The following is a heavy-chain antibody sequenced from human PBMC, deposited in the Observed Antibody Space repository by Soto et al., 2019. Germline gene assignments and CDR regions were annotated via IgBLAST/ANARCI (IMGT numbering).Heavy chain of an antibody. CDR3: ARARGVIINWFDA. CDR2: ISSSGSTI. Sequence: XGSLRLSCASSVFTFSDYDMSWIRHSPGKWLEWVSYISSSGSTIYYADSVKGRFTISRDNAKNSLYLQMNSLRAEDTAVYYCARARGVIINWFDAWGQGTLVNVSS. J-gene: IGHJ5*02. V-gene: IGHV3-11*01. D-gene: IGHD3-10*01. CDR1: VFTFSDYD.